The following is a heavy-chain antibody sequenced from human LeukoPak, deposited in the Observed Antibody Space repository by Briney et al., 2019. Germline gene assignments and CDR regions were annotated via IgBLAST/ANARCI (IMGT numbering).Heavy chain of an antibody. CDR2: VRSEGSDK. CDR1: GFTFSTYG. D-gene: IGHD4-17*01. V-gene: IGHV3-30*02. Sequence: GGSLRLSCAASGFTFSTYGMHLVRQAPGKGLEWVAFVRSEGSDKYYVDSVKGRFAISRHNSRNTLYLQMNSLRAEDTAVYYCAKGAGYGDLGYFYYMDVWGKGTTVTVSS. CDR3: AKGAGYGDLGYFYYMDV. J-gene: IGHJ6*03.